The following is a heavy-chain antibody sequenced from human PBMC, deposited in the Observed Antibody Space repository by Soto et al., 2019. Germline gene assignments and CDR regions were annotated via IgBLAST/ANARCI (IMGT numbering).Heavy chain of an antibody. CDR1: GFTFSSYG. CDR2: IWYDGSNR. Sequence: GGSLRLSCAASGFTFSSYGMHWVRQAPDKGLEWVAVIWYDGSNRYYADSVKGRFTISRDNSKNTLYLQMNSLRAEDTAVYYCARKMATRDAFDIWGQGTMVTVSS. D-gene: IGHD5-12*01. J-gene: IGHJ3*02. V-gene: IGHV3-33*01. CDR3: ARKMATRDAFDI.